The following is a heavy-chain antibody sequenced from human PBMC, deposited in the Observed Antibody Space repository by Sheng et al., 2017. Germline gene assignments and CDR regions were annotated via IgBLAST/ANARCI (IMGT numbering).Heavy chain of an antibody. CDR2: IYYSGST. V-gene: IGHV4-39*07. CDR1: GGSISSSSYY. J-gene: IGHJ5*02. D-gene: IGHD3-3*01. CDR3: ARDPFNLDFWSGYWPP. Sequence: QLQLQESGPGLLKPSETLSLTCTVSGGSISSSSYYWGWIRQPPGKGLEWIGSIYYSGSTYYNPSLKSRVTISVDTSKNQFSLKLSSVTAADTAVYYCARDPFNLDFWSGYWPPWGQGTLVTVSS.